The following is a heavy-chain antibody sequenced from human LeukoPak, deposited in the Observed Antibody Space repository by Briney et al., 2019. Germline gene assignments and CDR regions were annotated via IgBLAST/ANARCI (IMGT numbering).Heavy chain of an antibody. CDR1: GGSISSGGYF. D-gene: IGHD6-13*01. Sequence: SQTLSLTCTVSGGSISSGGYFWNWIRQHPGKGLEWIGYIYYSGSTYCNPSLKSRVAMSVDTSKNQFSLKLSSVTAADTAVYYCARVTNGQQLVLNWGQGTLVTVSS. CDR2: IYYSGST. V-gene: IGHV4-31*03. J-gene: IGHJ1*01. CDR3: ARVTNGQQLVLN.